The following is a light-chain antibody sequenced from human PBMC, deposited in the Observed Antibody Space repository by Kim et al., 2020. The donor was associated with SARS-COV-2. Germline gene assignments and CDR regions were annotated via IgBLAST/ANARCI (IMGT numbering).Light chain of an antibody. Sequence: QASNSSRCSQGLVHSEGYSYLSWLQQRPGQSPRRLIYKDSHRDYGVPDRFRGSGSGTDFTLKISRVEEEDVGVYYCMQSTQWPGTFGGGTKVDIK. J-gene: IGKJ4*01. CDR3: MQSTQWPGT. V-gene: IGKV2-30*02. CDR1: QGLVHSEGYSY. CDR2: KDS.